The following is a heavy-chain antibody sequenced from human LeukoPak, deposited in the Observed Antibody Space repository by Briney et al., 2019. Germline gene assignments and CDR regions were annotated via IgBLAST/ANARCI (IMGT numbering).Heavy chain of an antibody. V-gene: IGHV1-18*01. CDR3: ARDLGRSSPHDY. CDR1: GYSFTTYG. CDR2: IIAYNDNT. J-gene: IGHJ4*02. Sequence: ASVKVSCKASGYSFTTYGISWVRQAPGLGLECMGWIIAYNDNTNTNYAQKFQGRVTMTTDTSTTTAYMELRSLRSDDTAVYYCARDLGRSSPHDYWGQGTLVTVSS. D-gene: IGHD6-6*01.